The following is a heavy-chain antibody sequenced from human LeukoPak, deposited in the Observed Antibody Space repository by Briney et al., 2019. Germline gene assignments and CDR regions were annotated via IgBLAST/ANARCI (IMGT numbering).Heavy chain of an antibody. V-gene: IGHV4-34*01. CDR2: INHSGST. Sequence: SETLSLTCAVYGGSFSGYYWSWIRQPPGKGLEWIGEINHSGSTNYNLSLESRVTISVDTSKNQFSLKLSSVTAADTAVYYCARGGLRYFDWLKKDYYYMDVWGKGTTVTISS. CDR1: GGSFSGYY. J-gene: IGHJ6*03. D-gene: IGHD3-9*01. CDR3: ARGGLRYFDWLKKDYYYMDV.